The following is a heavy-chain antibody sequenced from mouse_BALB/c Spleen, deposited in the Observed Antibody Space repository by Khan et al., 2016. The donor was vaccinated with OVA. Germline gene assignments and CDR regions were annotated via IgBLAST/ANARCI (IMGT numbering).Heavy chain of an antibody. CDR3: ASHLTGSVAY. CDR2: ISSDGDYT. D-gene: IGHD4-1*01. V-gene: IGHV5-6*01. CDR1: GFTFSSYS. Sequence: EVALVASGGDLVKPGGSLTLSCPASGFTFSSYSMSWVRPTPDKRLEWVATISSDGDYTYFPDSVKGRFTISRDNAKNTLNLQMSSLTSEDTAVYYCASHLTGSVAYWGQGTLVTVSS. J-gene: IGHJ3*01.